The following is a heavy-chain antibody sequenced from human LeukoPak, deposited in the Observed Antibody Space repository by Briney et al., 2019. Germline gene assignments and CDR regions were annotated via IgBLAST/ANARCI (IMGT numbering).Heavy chain of an antibody. CDR2: TYYRSKWYN. Sequence: SQTLSLTCAISGDSVSSNSAAWNWIRQSPSRGLEWLGRTYYRSKWYNDYAVSVKSRITITPDTSKNQFSLQLNSVTPEDTAVYYCAKVSSVMVRGVIPHYMDVWGKGTTVTVSS. D-gene: IGHD3-10*01. CDR1: GDSVSSNSAA. V-gene: IGHV6-1*01. CDR3: AKVSSVMVRGVIPHYMDV. J-gene: IGHJ6*03.